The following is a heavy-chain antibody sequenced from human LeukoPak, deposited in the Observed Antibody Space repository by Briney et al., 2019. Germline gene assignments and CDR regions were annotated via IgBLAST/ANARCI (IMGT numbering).Heavy chain of an antibody. CDR1: GFTFSIYP. CDR3: AEDLFGGPARAFCDY. CDR2: ISGSGGYA. Sequence: GGSLRLSCAASGFTFSIYPMSWVRQAPGKGLEWVSSISGSGGYAYYANSVKGRFITSRDNSKNTLYLQMNSLRAEETAVYYCAEDLFGGPARAFCDYWGQGTLVTVSS. J-gene: IGHJ4*02. V-gene: IGHV3-23*01. D-gene: IGHD2/OR15-2a*01.